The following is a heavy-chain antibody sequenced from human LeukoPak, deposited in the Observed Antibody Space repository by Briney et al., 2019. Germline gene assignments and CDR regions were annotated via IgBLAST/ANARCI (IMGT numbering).Heavy chain of an antibody. CDR1: GYTFTSYI. V-gene: IGHV1-18*01. D-gene: IGHD6-13*01. CDR2: INAYNGNT. J-gene: IGHJ6*03. Sequence: GASVTVSCKASGYTFTSYIISWVRQAPGQGLEWMGWINAYNGNTDYAQRVQGRVTMTTDTSTSTAYMELRSLRSDDTAVYYCARDRHIAAAVHYYYMDVWGKGTPVTVSS. CDR3: ARDRHIAAAVHYYYMDV.